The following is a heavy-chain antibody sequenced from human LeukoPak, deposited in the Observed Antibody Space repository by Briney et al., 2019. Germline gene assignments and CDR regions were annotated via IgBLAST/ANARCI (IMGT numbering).Heavy chain of an antibody. D-gene: IGHD2-2*01. CDR1: GYSFTTYW. Sequence: GESLKISCRGSGYSFTTYWIGWARQMPGKGLEWMEIIYPGDSDTRYSPSFQGQVTMSADKSINTAYLQWSSLKASDTAMYYCARRQGCSSTSCPPDYWGQGTLVTVSS. CDR3: ARRQGCSSTSCPPDY. CDR2: IYPGDSDT. J-gene: IGHJ4*02. V-gene: IGHV5-51*01.